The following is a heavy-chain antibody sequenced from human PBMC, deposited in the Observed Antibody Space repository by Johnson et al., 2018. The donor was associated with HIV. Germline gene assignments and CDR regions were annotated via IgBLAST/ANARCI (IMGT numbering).Heavy chain of an antibody. V-gene: IGHV3-23*04. J-gene: IGHJ3*02. CDR1: GFTFNMYA. D-gene: IGHD1-14*01. CDR2: ISNSGDGT. CDR3: AKEGRYGAFPLWFDI. Sequence: VQLVESGGGLVQPGGSLRLSCAASGFTFNMYAMIWVRQAPGKGLEWISAISNSGDGTYSADSVKGRFTISRDNSKNTLYLQMNSLRAEDTAVYYCAKEGRYGAFPLWFDIWGQGTMVTVSS.